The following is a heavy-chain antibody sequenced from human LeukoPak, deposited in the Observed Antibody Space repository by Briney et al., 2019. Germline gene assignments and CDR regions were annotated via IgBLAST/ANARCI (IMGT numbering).Heavy chain of an antibody. CDR1: GGSISSYY. D-gene: IGHD1-26*01. CDR3: ARVQVVGATTLGY. J-gene: IGHJ4*02. V-gene: IGHV4-59*01. CDR2: IYYSGST. Sequence: SETVSLTCTVSGGSISSYYWSWIRQPPGKGLEWIGYIYYSGSTNYNPSLKSRVTISVDTSKNQFSLKLSSVTAADTAVYYCARVQVVGATTLGYWGQGTLVTVSS.